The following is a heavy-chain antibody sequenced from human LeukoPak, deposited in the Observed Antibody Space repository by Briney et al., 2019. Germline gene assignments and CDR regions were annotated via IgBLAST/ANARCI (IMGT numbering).Heavy chain of an antibody. J-gene: IGHJ4*02. CDR2: ISNDGSNK. CDR3: AKDGYCSSTSCYPNHFDS. V-gene: IGHV3-30*18. D-gene: IGHD2-2*03. Sequence: GGSLRLSCAGSGVTLSPYAMHWVRQAPGKGLEWVALISNDGSNKYYADSVKGRFTISGDNSKNTLDLQMNSLRAEDTAVYYCAKDGYCSSTSCYPNHFDSWGQGTLVIVSS. CDR1: GVTLSPYA.